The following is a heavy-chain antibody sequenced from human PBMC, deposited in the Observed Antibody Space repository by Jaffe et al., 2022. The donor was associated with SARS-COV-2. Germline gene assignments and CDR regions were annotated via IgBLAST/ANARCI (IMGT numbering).Heavy chain of an antibody. D-gene: IGHD3-9*01. J-gene: IGHJ4*02. Sequence: QVQLQQWGAGLLKPSETLSLTCAVYGGSFSGYYWSWIRQPPGKGLEWIGEINHSGSTNYNPSLKSRVTISVDTSKNQFSLKLSSVTAADTAVYYCARDDILTGYYSFDYWGQGTLVTVSS. CDR3: ARDDILTGYYSFDY. CDR2: INHSGST. V-gene: IGHV4-34*01. CDR1: GGSFSGYY.